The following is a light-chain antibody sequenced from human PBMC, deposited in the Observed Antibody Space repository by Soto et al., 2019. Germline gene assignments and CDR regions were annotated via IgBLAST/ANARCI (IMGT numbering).Light chain of an antibody. Sequence: QSALTQPRSVSGSPGQSVTISCTGTSSDVGGYNYVSWYQQHPGKAPKLMIYDIIKRPSGVPDRFSGSKSGNTASLTISGLQAEDGADYYCFSYAGSYTVVFGGGTKLTVL. J-gene: IGLJ2*01. V-gene: IGLV2-11*01. CDR3: FSYAGSYTVV. CDR1: SSDVGGYNY. CDR2: DII.